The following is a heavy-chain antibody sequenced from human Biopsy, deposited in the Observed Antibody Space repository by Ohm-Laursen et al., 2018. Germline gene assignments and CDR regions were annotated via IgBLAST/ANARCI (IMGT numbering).Heavy chain of an antibody. CDR3: ARATNSTGWPYYYFYGMDV. CDR1: GGSIGGGEYY. D-gene: IGHD2/OR15-2a*01. Sequence: TLSLTCSVSGGSIGGGEYYWNWIRQHPGKGLEWIGLISYSGTTFYNPSLESLLTISIDTSKNHFSLNLRSVTAADTAVYYCARATNSTGWPYYYFYGMDVWGQGTTVTVSS. J-gene: IGHJ6*02. V-gene: IGHV4-31*01. CDR2: ISYSGTT.